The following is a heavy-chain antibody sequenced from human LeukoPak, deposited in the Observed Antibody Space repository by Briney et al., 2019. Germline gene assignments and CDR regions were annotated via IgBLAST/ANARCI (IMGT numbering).Heavy chain of an antibody. D-gene: IGHD6-6*01. Sequence: SETLSLTCAVYGGSFSGYYWSWIRQPPGKGLEWIGEINHSGSTDYNPSLKSRVTISVDTSKNQFSLKLSSVTAADTAVYYCASGYGSSPFGYYYYYMDVWGKGTTVTVSS. CDR3: ASGYGSSPFGYYYYYMDV. CDR1: GGSFSGYY. V-gene: IGHV4-34*01. CDR2: INHSGST. J-gene: IGHJ6*03.